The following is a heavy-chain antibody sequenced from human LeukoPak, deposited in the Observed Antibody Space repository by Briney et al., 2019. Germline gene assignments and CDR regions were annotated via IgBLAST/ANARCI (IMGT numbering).Heavy chain of an antibody. J-gene: IGHJ4*02. CDR3: ARRIGSGWYDY. CDR2: INPGDSDT. D-gene: IGHD6-19*01. V-gene: IGHV5-51*01. CDR1: GYSFTSYW. Sequence: GESLKISCKGSGYSFTSYWIGWVRQMPGKGLEWLGIINPGDSDTRYSPSFQGQITISADKSISTANLQWSSLKASDTAMYYCARRIGSGWYDYWGQGTLVTVSS.